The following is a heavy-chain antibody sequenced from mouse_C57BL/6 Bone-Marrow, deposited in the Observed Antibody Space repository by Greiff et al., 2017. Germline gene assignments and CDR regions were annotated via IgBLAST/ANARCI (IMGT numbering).Heavy chain of an antibody. V-gene: IGHV1-15*01. CDR2: IDPETGGT. CDR3: TSPMGDYFDY. Sequence: QVQLQQSGAELVRPGASVTLSCKASGYTFTDYEMHWVKQTPVHGLEWIGAIDPETGGTAYNQKFKGKAILTADKSSSTAYMELRSLTSEDSAVYYCTSPMGDYFDYWGQGTTLTVSS. J-gene: IGHJ2*01. CDR1: GYTFTDYE. D-gene: IGHD1-1*02.